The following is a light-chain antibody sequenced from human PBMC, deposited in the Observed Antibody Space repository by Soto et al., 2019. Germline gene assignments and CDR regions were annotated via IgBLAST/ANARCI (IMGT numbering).Light chain of an antibody. CDR1: QSISTW. CDR3: QQYNDYSLWT. J-gene: IGKJ1*01. Sequence: DIQMTQSPSTLSASVGDRVTITCRAIQSISTWLAWYQQKPGQAPKLLIYKASSLQSGVPSRFSGSGSGTEFTLTVSSLQPDDFATYYCQQYNDYSLWTFGQGTKVEIK. CDR2: KAS. V-gene: IGKV1-5*03.